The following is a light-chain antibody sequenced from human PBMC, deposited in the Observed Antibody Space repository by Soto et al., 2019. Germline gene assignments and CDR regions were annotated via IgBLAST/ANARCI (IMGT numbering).Light chain of an antibody. CDR2: KAS. CDR3: QQYSTYSRA. CDR1: QSISSW. Sequence: DIQMTQSPSTLSASVGDRVTITCRASQSISSWLAWYQQKPGKAPKLLIYKASSLEIGAPSRFSGSGYGTEFTLTISSLQPDDFATYYCQQYSTYSRAFGQGTKVDI. J-gene: IGKJ1*01. V-gene: IGKV1-5*03.